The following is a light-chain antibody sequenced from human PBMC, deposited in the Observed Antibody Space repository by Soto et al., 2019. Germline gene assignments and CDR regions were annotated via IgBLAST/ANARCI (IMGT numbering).Light chain of an antibody. CDR2: DVS. V-gene: IGKV3-11*01. Sequence: ILLANSPVTLSLSPGERATLALRASQNISSYLIWYQQKTGQSPRLLMYDVSNRATGIPARFSGGGSGTDVTLTISSLEPEDLAVYYCQQRSNWPRTFGQWTKV. CDR1: QNISSY. J-gene: IGKJ1*01. CDR3: QQRSNWPRT.